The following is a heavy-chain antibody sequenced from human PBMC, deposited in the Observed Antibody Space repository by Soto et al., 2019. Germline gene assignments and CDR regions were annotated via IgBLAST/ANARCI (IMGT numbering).Heavy chain of an antibody. CDR3: ARGRLGASGYGYYYYGMDV. V-gene: IGHV4-34*01. D-gene: IGHD1-26*01. Sequence: TSETLSLTCAVYGGSFSGYYWSWIRQPPGKGLEWIGEINHSGSTNYNPSLKSRVTISVDTSKNQFSLKLSSVTAADTAVYYCARGRLGASGYGYYYYGMDVWGQGTTVTVS. J-gene: IGHJ6*02. CDR2: INHSGST. CDR1: GGSFSGYY.